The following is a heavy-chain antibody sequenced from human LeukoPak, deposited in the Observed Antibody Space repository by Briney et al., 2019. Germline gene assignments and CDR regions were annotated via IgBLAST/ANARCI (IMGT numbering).Heavy chain of an antibody. CDR3: ARNRGGQQFDC. V-gene: IGHV3-7*01. Sequence: GSLRLSCAASGFTFSDYWIDWVRQAPGQGLGWVANINTDGSTTNYVESVRGRFTISRDNTRNSLSLQMNNLRDEDTAVYYCARNRGGQQFDCWGQGTLLTVSS. CDR2: INTDGSTT. D-gene: IGHD3-10*01. J-gene: IGHJ4*02. CDR1: GFTFSDYW.